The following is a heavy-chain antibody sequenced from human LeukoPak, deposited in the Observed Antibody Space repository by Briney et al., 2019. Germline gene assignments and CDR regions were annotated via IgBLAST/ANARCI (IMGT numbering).Heavy chain of an antibody. J-gene: IGHJ4*02. CDR3: ARGTNGSPLDFDH. CDR1: EFTFSTYN. Sequence: GGSLRLSCAASEFTFSTYNMHWVRQAPGKGLEWVSTISSNSDSYTYYADSVKGRFTISRDNAKNSLYLQMNSLRAEDTAVYYCARGTNGSPLDFDHWGKGTLVTVS. CDR2: ISSNSDSYT. D-gene: IGHD3-10*01. V-gene: IGHV3-21*01.